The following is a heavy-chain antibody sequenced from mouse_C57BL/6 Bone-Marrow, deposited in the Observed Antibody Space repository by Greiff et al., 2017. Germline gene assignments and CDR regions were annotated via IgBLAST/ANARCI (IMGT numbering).Heavy chain of an antibody. D-gene: IGHD1-1*01. Sequence: VQLQQPGAELVMPGASVKLSCKASGYTFTSYWLHWVQQWPGQGLEWIGEIDPSDSYTNYNQKFKGKSTLTVDESSSTTYKHLSSLTSEDAAVYYCATGYYYGSGYYFDYWGQGTTLTVSS. V-gene: IGHV1-69*01. J-gene: IGHJ2*01. CDR1: GYTFTSYW. CDR3: ATGYYYGSGYYFDY. CDR2: IDPSDSYT.